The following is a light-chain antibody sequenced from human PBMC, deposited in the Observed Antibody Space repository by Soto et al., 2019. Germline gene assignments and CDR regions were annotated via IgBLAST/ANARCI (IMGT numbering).Light chain of an antibody. J-gene: IGKJ4*01. CDR2: GAS. V-gene: IGKV3-20*01. CDR3: QQYGSSLLT. CDR1: QSVSSNY. Sequence: EIVLTQSPGTLSLSPGERATLSCRASQSVSSNYLAWYQQRPGQAPKLLIYGASSRATGIPDRFSGSGSGPDFTLTISRLEPEDFAVYYCQQYGSSLLTFGGGTKVEIK.